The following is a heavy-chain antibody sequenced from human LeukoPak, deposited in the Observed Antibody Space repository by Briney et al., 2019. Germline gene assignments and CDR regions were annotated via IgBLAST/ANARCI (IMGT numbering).Heavy chain of an antibody. CDR3: ARGGYYYGMDV. J-gene: IGHJ6*02. CDR1: GGSISSYY. CDR2: IYYSGST. V-gene: IGHV4-59*01. Sequence: SETLSLTCTVSGGSISSYYWSWIRQPPGKGLEWIGYIYYSGSTNYNPSLKSRVTISVDTSKNQFSLRLSSVTAADTAVYYCARGGYYYGMDVWGQGTTVTVSS.